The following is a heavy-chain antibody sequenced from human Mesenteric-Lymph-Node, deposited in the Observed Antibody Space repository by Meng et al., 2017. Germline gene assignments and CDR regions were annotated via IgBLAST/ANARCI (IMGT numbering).Heavy chain of an antibody. CDR2: IYHSGST. D-gene: IGHD5-18*01. J-gene: IGHJ4*02. Sequence: QVLLQESGQGLVKPSETPSLTCAVSGGSISSVYCWTSVRQSPGKGLEWIGEIYHSGSTNYNPSLNSRVTISVDKSKNQFSLKLTSVTAADTAVYYCARGGYYSFDYWGQGTLVTVSS. CDR3: ARGGYYSFDY. V-gene: IGHV4-4*02. CDR1: GGSISSVYC.